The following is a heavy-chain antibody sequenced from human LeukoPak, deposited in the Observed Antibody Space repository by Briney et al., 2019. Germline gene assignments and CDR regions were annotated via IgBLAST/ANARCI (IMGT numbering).Heavy chain of an antibody. D-gene: IGHD5-12*01. CDR1: GFTVSSSY. CDR3: ARGGYSGYDYAFDM. Sequence: GGSLRLSCAASGFTVSSSYMSWGRQTPGKGLEWVSIIYSGGSTYYADSVKGRFTISRHNSKNTLYLQMNSLRPEDTAVYYCARGGYSGYDYAFDMWGQGTMVTVS. J-gene: IGHJ3*02. V-gene: IGHV3-53*04. CDR2: IYSGGST.